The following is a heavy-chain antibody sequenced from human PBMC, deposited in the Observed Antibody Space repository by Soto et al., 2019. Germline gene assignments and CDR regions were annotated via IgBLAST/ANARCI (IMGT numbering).Heavy chain of an antibody. CDR3: ASGFGFTLDY. J-gene: IGHJ4*02. V-gene: IGHV3-48*03. Sequence: PGGSLRLSCAASGFTFSSYEMNWVRQAPGKGLEWVSYISSSGSTIYYADSVKGRFTISRDNAKNSLYLQMNSLRAEDTAVYYCASGFGFTLDYWGQGTLVTVSS. CDR2: ISSSGSTI. D-gene: IGHD3-10*01. CDR1: GFTFSSYE.